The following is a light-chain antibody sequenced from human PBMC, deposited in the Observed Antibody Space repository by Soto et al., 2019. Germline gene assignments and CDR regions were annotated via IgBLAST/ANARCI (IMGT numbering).Light chain of an antibody. CDR3: QQYNYWLT. V-gene: IGKV3-15*01. CDR2: GAS. CDR1: HSVSTN. Sequence: EIVMTQSPATLPVSPGERATLSCRASHSVSTNLAWYQHKPGQAPRLLIYGASTRATGIPARFSGSGSGTEFTLTISSLQSEDFAVYYCQQYNYWLTFGQGTKVEVK. J-gene: IGKJ1*01.